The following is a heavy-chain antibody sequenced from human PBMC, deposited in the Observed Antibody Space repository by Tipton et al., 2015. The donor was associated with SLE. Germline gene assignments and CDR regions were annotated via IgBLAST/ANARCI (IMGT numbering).Heavy chain of an antibody. Sequence: QVQLVQSGAEVKKPGSSVKVSCKASGGTFSSYAISWVRQAPGQGLEWMGWMNPNSGNTGYAQKFQGRVTMTRNTSISTAYMELSSLRSEDTAVYYCARGQEGLLWFRELSDYWGQGTLVTVS. D-gene: IGHD3-10*01. CDR3: ARGQEGLLWFRELSDY. V-gene: IGHV1-8*02. CDR1: GGTFSSYA. J-gene: IGHJ4*02. CDR2: MNPNSGNT.